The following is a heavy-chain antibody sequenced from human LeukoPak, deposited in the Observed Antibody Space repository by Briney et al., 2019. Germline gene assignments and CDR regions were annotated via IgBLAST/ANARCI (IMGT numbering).Heavy chain of an antibody. J-gene: IGHJ6*02. CDR1: GSTFSSYS. CDR2: ISSSSSYI. CDR3: ARGGPYYYYGMDV. Sequence: GGSLRLSCAASGSTFSSYSMNWVRQAPGKGLEWVSSISSSSSYIYYADSVEGRFTISRDNAKNSLYLQMNSLRAEDTAVYYCARGGPYYYYGMDVWGQGTTVTVSS. V-gene: IGHV3-21*01.